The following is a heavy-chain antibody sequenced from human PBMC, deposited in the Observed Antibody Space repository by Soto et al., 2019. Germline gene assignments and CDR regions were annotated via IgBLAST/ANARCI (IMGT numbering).Heavy chain of an antibody. Sequence: GSLRLSCAASGFTFSSYWMSWVRQAPGKGLEWVANIKQDGSEKYYVDSVKGRFTISRDNAKNSLYLQMNSLRAEDTAVYYCARGATLGGAHYYYYGMDVWGQGTTVTVSS. CDR2: IKQDGSEK. J-gene: IGHJ6*02. CDR1: GFTFSSYW. V-gene: IGHV3-7*05. D-gene: IGHD3-16*01. CDR3: ARGATLGGAHYYYYGMDV.